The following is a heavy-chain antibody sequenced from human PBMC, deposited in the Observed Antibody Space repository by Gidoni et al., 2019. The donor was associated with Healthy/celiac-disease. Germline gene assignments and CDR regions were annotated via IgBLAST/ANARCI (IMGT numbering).Heavy chain of an antibody. Sequence: EVQLLESGGGLVQPGGSLRLSCAASGFTFSSYAMSWVRQAPGKGLEWVSAISGSGGSTYYADSVKGRYTISRDNSKNTLYLQMNSLRAEDTAVYYCAKDVWDCGGDCYSGSGYFDYWGQGTLVTVSS. V-gene: IGHV3-23*01. D-gene: IGHD2-21*02. CDR2: ISGSGGST. J-gene: IGHJ4*02. CDR3: AKDVWDCGGDCYSGSGYFDY. CDR1: GFTFSSYA.